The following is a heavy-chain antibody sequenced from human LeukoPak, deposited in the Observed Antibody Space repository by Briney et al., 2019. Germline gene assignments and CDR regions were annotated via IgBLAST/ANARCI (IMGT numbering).Heavy chain of an antibody. CDR1: GFTFSSYA. V-gene: IGHV3-23*01. CDR3: AKGPDRNYYFDY. J-gene: IGHJ4*02. Sequence: GGSLRLFCAASGFTFSSYAMSWVRQAPGKGLEWVSAISGSGGSTYYADSVKGRFTISRDNSKNTLYLQMNSLRAEDTAVYYCAKGPDRNYYFDYWGQGTLVTVSS. CDR2: ISGSGGST. D-gene: IGHD3-22*01.